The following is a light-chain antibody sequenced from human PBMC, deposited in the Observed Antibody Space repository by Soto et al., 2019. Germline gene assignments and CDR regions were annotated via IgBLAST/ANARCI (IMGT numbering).Light chain of an antibody. J-gene: IGLJ1*01. V-gene: IGLV3-21*02. CDR2: DDS. Sequence: SSELAQPPSVSVAPGQTATVTCGGNNVGSKSVHWYQQKPGQAPVLVVYDDSDRPSGIPERFSGSNSGNTATLTISRVEAGDEADYYCQVWDTSSDQGVFGTGTKVTVL. CDR3: QVWDTSSDQGV. CDR1: NVGSKS.